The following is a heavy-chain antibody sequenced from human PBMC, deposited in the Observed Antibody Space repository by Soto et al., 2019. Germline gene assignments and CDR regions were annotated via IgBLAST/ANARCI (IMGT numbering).Heavy chain of an antibody. CDR3: ATSGSSTWYRGWFDP. CDR1: GGSISSSSYY. CDR2: IYYSGST. Sequence: SETLSLTCTVSGGSISSSSYYWVWIRQPPGKGLEWIGSIYYSGSTYYNPSLKSRVTISVDTSKNQFPLKLNSVSAADTAVYYCATSGSSTWYRGWFDPWGQGTLVTVSS. D-gene: IGHD6-13*01. J-gene: IGHJ5*02. V-gene: IGHV4-39*01.